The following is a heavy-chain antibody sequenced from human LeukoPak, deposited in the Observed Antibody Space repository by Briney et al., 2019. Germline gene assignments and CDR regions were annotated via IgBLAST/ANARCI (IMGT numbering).Heavy chain of an antibody. J-gene: IGHJ4*02. CDR1: GFTFSSYA. CDR2: ISGSGGST. CDR3: AKDEVVVVPAARGYYFDY. D-gene: IGHD2-2*01. V-gene: IGHV3-23*01. Sequence: PGGSLRLSCAASGFTFSSYAMSWVRQAPGKGLEWVSAISGSGGSTYYADYVKGRFTISRDNSKNTLYLQMNSLRAEDTAAYYCAKDEVVVVPAARGYYFDYWGQGTLVTVSS.